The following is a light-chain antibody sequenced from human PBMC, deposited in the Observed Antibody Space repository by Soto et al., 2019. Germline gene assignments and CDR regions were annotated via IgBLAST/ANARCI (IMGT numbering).Light chain of an antibody. CDR2: GAS. V-gene: IGKV3-15*01. Sequence: IVMTQSPATLSVSPGERATLSCRASQSVTSKLAWYQQKPGQPPRLLIYGASTRATGIPARFSGSGFGTEFTLTISSLQSEDFAVYYCQQYNNWPLTFGGGTKVEIK. CDR3: QQYNNWPLT. CDR1: QSVTSK. J-gene: IGKJ4*01.